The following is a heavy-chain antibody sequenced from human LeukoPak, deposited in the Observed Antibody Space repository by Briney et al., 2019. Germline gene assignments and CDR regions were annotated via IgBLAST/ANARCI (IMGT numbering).Heavy chain of an antibody. CDR1: GYSFTTYW. D-gene: IGHD3-16*01. Sequence: GESLKISCKGSGYSFTTYWIGWVRRMLGKGLEWKGIIYPGDSDTRYSPSFQGQATISADKSISTAYVQWSSLKVADSDIYFCARSKNYYVYGKISPDAFDIWGQATMVTVSA. CDR3: ARSKNYYVYGKISPDAFDI. CDR2: IYPGDSDT. J-gene: IGHJ3*02. V-gene: IGHV5-51*01.